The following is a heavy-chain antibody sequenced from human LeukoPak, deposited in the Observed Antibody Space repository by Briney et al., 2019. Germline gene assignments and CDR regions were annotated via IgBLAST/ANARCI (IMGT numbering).Heavy chain of an antibody. CDR1: GFTFSSYS. Sequence: WGSLRLSCAASGFTFSSYSMNWVRQDPGKGLEWVSYISTSGNSIYYADSVKGRFTISRDNAKNSLFLQMNSLRAEDTAVYYCATSQGSWPDYFDYWGQGTLVTVSS. D-gene: IGHD6-13*01. CDR3: ATSQGSWPDYFDY. J-gene: IGHJ4*01. CDR2: ISTSGNSI. V-gene: IGHV3-48*04.